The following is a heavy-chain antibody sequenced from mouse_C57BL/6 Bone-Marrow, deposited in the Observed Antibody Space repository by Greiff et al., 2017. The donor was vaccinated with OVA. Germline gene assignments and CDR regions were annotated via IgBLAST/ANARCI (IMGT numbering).Heavy chain of an antibody. CDR2: IHPNSGST. CDR3: ARRGHYDDWYFDV. J-gene: IGHJ1*03. CDR1: GYTFTSYW. D-gene: IGHD2-3*01. V-gene: IGHV1-64*01. Sequence: VQLQQPGAELVKPGASVKLSCKASGYTFTSYWMHWVKQRPGQGLEWIGMIHPNSGSTNYNEKFKSKATLTVDKSSSTAYMQLSSLTSEDSAVYYCARRGHYDDWYFDVWGTGTTVTVSS.